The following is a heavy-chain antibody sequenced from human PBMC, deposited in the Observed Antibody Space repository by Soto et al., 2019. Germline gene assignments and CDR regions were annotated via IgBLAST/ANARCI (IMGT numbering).Heavy chain of an antibody. Sequence: EVQLLESGGGLVQPGGSLRLSCGASGFTFSSYAMIWVRQAPGKGLEWVSVISGSGGSTYYADSVKGRFTISRDKSTNTLYLPMNSLRADDTAVYFCAKVLRSWIGYSPMDVWGKGTSVTVSS. CDR1: GFTFSSYA. CDR3: AKVLRSWIGYSPMDV. J-gene: IGHJ6*03. D-gene: IGHD3-3*01. CDR2: ISGSGGST. V-gene: IGHV3-23*01.